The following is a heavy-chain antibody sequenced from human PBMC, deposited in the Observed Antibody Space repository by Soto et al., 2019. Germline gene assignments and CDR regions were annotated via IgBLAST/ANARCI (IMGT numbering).Heavy chain of an antibody. J-gene: IGHJ4*02. CDR2: ISGSGGST. V-gene: IGHV3-23*01. Sequence: PGGSLRLSCAASGFTFSSCAMSWVRQAPGKGLEWVSAISGSGGSTYYADSVKGRFTISRDNSKNTLYLQMNSLRAEDTAVYYCAKDNDYSNYEVPYYFDYWGQGTLVTVSS. CDR3: AKDNDYSNYEVPYYFDY. D-gene: IGHD4-4*01. CDR1: GFTFSSCA.